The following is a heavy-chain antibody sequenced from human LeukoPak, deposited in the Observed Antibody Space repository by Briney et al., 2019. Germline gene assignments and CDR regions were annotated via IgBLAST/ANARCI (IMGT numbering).Heavy chain of an antibody. D-gene: IGHD3-3*01. CDR1: GFTFSNYW. CDR2: INSDGSST. J-gene: IGHJ4*02. V-gene: IGHV3-74*01. Sequence: PGGSLRLSCAVSGFTFSNYWMHWVRQAPGKGLVWVSRINSDGSSTSYADAVKGRFTISRDNAKNTLYLQMNSLRAEDTALYYCSRGGFWSGYNPHTIDYWGQGTLVTVSS. CDR3: SRGGFWSGYNPHTIDY.